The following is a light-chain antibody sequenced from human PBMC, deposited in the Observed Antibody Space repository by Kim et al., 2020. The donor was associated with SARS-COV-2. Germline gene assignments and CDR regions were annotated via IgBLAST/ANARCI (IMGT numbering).Light chain of an antibody. J-gene: IGKJ4*01. V-gene: IGKV3-20*01. CDR1: PVVISTD. Sequence: SPGERDTPPCRASPVVISTDLSWYQQKPRHAPPRSTYGVYRRATGIPDRVRGSGSGTDFSLSTSGLEPEDFAVYYCQRCGGSPSPFGGGTKVDIK. CDR3: QRCGGSPSP. CDR2: GVY.